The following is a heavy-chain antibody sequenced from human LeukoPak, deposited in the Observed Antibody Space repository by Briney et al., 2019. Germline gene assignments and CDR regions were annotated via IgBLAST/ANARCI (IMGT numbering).Heavy chain of an antibody. CDR2: INYSGST. D-gene: IGHD5-12*01. CDR1: GGSISSSSYY. Sequence: PSETLSLTCTVSGGSISSSSYYWSWIRQPPGKGLEWIGYINYSGSTNYNPSLKSRVTISLDTSKNQFSLRLTSVTAADTAVYYCARGSGYDAATDYWGQGTLVTVSS. V-gene: IGHV4-61*05. CDR3: ARGSGYDAATDY. J-gene: IGHJ4*02.